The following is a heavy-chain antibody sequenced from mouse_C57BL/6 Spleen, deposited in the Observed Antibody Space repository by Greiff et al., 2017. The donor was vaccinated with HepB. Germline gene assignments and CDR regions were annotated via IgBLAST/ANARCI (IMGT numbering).Heavy chain of an antibody. J-gene: IGHJ1*03. V-gene: IGHV1-20*01. Sequence: EVQLQQSGPELVKPGDSVKISCKASGYSFTGYFMNWVMQSHGKSLEWIGRINPYNGDTFYNQKFKGKATLTVDKSSSTAHMELRSLTSEDSAVYYCARSNYYGSSYPHWYFDVWGTGTTVTVSS. D-gene: IGHD1-1*01. CDR1: GYSFTGYF. CDR3: ARSNYYGSSYPHWYFDV. CDR2: INPYNGDT.